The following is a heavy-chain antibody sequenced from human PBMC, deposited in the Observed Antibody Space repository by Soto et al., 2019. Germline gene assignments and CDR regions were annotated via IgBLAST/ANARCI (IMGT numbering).Heavy chain of an antibody. V-gene: IGHV4-4*02. CDR1: GGSISSSNW. CDR2: IYHSGST. D-gene: IGHD4-17*01. CDR3: ARDRGGKSLRGDYDY. Sequence: SETLSLTCAVSGGSISSSNWWSWVRQPPGKGLEWIGEIYHSGSTNYNPSLKSRVTISVDKSKNQFSLKLSSVTAADTAVYYCARDRGGKSLRGDYDYWGQGTLVTVSS. J-gene: IGHJ4*02.